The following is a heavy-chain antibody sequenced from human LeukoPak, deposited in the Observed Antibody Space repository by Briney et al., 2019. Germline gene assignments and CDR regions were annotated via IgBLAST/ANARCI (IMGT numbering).Heavy chain of an antibody. CDR1: GGSLSSGYY. J-gene: IGHJ4*02. Sequence: KASETLSLTCTVSGGSLSSGYYWGWIRQPPGKGLEWIGSVDHSGGTYYNPSLRSRVSISVDTSKNQFSLKLSSVTAADTAVYSCAGFTFFRGVITFDCWGQGTLVTVSS. CDR3: AGFTFFRGVITFDC. CDR2: VDHSGGT. D-gene: IGHD3-10*01. V-gene: IGHV4-38-2*02.